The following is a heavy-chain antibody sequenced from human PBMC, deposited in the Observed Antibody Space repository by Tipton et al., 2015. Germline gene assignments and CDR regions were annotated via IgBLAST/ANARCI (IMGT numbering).Heavy chain of an antibody. Sequence: TLSLTCTVSGGSISSGSHYWNWVRQAAVKGLEWIGRVYTTGNTDYNPSLKSRVSISIDPSKNQFSLRLDYVTAADTAVYYCARDASGYYYGMDVWGQGTTVTVSS. V-gene: IGHV4-61*02. CDR1: GGSISSGSHY. D-gene: IGHD6-25*01. J-gene: IGHJ6*02. CDR2: VYTTGNT. CDR3: ARDASGYYYGMDV.